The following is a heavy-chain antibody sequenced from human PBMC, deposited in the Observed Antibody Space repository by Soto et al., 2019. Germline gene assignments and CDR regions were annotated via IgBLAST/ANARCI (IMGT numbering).Heavy chain of an antibody. CDR2: IKQDGSEK. V-gene: IGHV3-7*01. CDR3: ARVLLPITIFRVVSEEVDAFDI. J-gene: IGHJ3*02. D-gene: IGHD3-3*01. Sequence: EVQLVESGGGLVQPGGSLRLSCAASGFTFSSYWMSWVRQAPGKGLEWVANIKQDGSEKYYVDSVKGRFTISRDNAKNSLYLQMNSRRAEDTAVYYCARVLLPITIFRVVSEEVDAFDIGGQGTMGTGSS. CDR1: GFTFSSYW.